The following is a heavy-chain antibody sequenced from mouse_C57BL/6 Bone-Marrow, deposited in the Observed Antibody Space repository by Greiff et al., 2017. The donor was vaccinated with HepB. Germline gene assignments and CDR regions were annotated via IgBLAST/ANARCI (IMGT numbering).Heavy chain of an antibody. J-gene: IGHJ4*01. CDR2: ISYDGSN. V-gene: IGHV3-6*01. Sequence: EVKLQESGPGLVKPSQSLSLTCSVTGYSITSGYYWNWIRQFPGNKLEWMGYISYDGSNNYNPSLKNRISITRDTSKNQFFLKLNSVTTEDTATYYCARDPRDGYYDYAMDYWGQGTSVTVSS. CDR3: ARDPRDGYYDYAMDY. D-gene: IGHD2-3*01. CDR1: GYSITSGYY.